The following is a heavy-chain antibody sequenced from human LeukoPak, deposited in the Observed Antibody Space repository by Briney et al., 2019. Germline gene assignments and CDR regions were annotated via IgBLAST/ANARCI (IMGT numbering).Heavy chain of an antibody. CDR3: ARDAGTGDCFDY. J-gene: IGHJ4*02. D-gene: IGHD7-27*01. Sequence: GGSLRLSCAASGFTFSSYGMHWVRQAPGKGLEWVAFIRYDGSNKYNADSVKGRFTISRDNSKNTLFLQMNSLRPEDTAVYYCARDAGTGDCFDYWGQGTLVTVSS. CDR2: IRYDGSNK. CDR1: GFTFSSYG. V-gene: IGHV3-30*02.